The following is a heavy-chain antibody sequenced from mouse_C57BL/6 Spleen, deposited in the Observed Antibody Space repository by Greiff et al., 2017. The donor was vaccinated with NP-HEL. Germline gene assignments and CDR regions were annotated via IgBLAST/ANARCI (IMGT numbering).Heavy chain of an antibody. CDR2: ISYDGSN. J-gene: IGHJ4*01. CDR3: ARKWLLPNYYAMDY. CDR1: GYSITSGYY. Sequence: EVKLMESGPGLVKPSQSLSLTCSVTGYSITSGYYWNWIRQFPGNKLEWMGYISYDGSNNYNPSLKNRISITRDTSKNQFFLKLNSVTTEDTATYSCARKWLLPNYYAMDYWGQGTSVTVSS. D-gene: IGHD2-3*01. V-gene: IGHV3-6*01.